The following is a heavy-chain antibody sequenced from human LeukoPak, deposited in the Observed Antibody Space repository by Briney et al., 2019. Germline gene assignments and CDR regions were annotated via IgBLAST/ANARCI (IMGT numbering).Heavy chain of an antibody. CDR3: ARVARYFEGGSRYYYMDV. Sequence: SETLSLTCTASGGSISSHYWSWIRQPPGKGLEWIGYIYYGGSTNYNPSLKSRVTISVDTSKNQFSLKLSSVTAADTVVYYCARVARYFEGGSRYYYMDVWGKGTTVTVSS. CDR2: IYYGGST. CDR1: GGSISSHY. J-gene: IGHJ6*03. D-gene: IGHD3-9*01. V-gene: IGHV4-59*11.